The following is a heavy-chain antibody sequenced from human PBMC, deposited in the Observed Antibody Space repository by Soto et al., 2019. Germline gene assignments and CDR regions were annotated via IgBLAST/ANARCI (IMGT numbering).Heavy chain of an antibody. CDR1: GGTFSSYT. CDR3: AREFSSAPPFDY. J-gene: IGHJ4*02. V-gene: IGHV1-69*08. Sequence: QVRLVQSGAEVKKPGSSVKVSCKASGGTFSSYTISWVRQAPGQGLEWMGRIIPILGIANYAQKFQGRVTITADKSTSTAYMELSSLRSEDTAVYYCAREFSSAPPFDYWGQGTLVTVSS. D-gene: IGHD6-6*01. CDR2: IIPILGIA.